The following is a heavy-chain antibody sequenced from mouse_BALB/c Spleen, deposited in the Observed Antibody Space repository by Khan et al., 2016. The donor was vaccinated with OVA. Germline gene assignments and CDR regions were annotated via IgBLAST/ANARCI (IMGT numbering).Heavy chain of an antibody. V-gene: IGHV9-1*02. CDR2: INTYTGEP. CDR1: GYTFTNYG. D-gene: IGHD6-2*01. CDR3: ATISSYCYSAV. Sequence: QIQLVQSGPELKKPGETVKISCKASGYTFTNYGMNWVMQAPGKGLKWLGWINTYTGEPTYADDFKGRYAFSLETSASTAYLQINNLKNDDSATYFCATISSYCYSAVWGAGTLVTVSS. J-gene: IGHJ1*01.